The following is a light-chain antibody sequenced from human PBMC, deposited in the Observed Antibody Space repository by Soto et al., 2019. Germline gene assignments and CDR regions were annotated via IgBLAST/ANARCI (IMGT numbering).Light chain of an antibody. CDR1: NSDVGGYNY. CDR3: SSYTSSSTLGVV. Sequence: QSVLTQPASVSGSPGQSITISCTGTNSDVGGYNYVSWYQQHPGKAPKLMIYEVSNRPSGVSNRFSGSKSGNTASLTISGLQAEDEADYYCSSYTSSSTLGVVFGGGTKLTVL. V-gene: IGLV2-14*01. J-gene: IGLJ2*01. CDR2: EVS.